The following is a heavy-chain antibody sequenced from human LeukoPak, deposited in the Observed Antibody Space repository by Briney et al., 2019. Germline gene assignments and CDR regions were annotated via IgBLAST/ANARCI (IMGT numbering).Heavy chain of an antibody. CDR3: AREVGYCSSTSCYGTRNYYYYYGMDV. J-gene: IGHJ6*04. V-gene: IGHV1-18*04. CDR1: GYTFTSYG. D-gene: IGHD2-2*01. CDR2: ISAYNGNT. Sequence: GASAKVSCKASGYTFTSYGISWVRQAPGQGLEWMGWISAYNGNTNYAQKLQGRVTMTTDTSTSTAYMELRSLRSDDTAVYYCAREVGYCSSTSCYGTRNYYYYYGMDVWGKGTTVTVSS.